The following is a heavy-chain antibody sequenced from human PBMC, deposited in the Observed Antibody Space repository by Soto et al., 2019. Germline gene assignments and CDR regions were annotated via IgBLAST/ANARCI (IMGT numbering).Heavy chain of an antibody. CDR1: GGSLSSYY. Sequence: SETLSLTCVVSGGSLSSYYWSWIRQPPGKGLEWIGYIYYSGSTNYNPSLKSRVTLSIDKSKNQFSLRLNSVTVADTAVYFCMMSPGFYKIESWGQGTLVTVSS. CDR3: MMSPGFYKIES. D-gene: IGHD1-1*01. CDR2: IYYSGST. V-gene: IGHV4-59*12. J-gene: IGHJ4*02.